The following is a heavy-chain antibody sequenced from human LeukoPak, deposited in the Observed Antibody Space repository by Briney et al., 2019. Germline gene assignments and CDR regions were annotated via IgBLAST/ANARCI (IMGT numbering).Heavy chain of an antibody. CDR2: MNPKTGNN. CDR1: GCTFTNFD. D-gene: IGHD5-18*01. Sequence: ASVKVSCKAAGCTFTNFDINWVRQATGQGLEWMCWMNPKTGNNGSAQKFQGRVTITGNTSISTVYMELSSLRSEDTAVYYCARAGIQLWPHGAFDIWGQVTMVTVS. J-gene: IGHJ3*02. CDR3: ARAGIQLWPHGAFDI. V-gene: IGHV1-8*01.